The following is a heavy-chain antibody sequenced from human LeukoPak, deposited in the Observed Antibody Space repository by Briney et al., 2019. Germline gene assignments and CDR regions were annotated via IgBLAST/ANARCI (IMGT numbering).Heavy chain of an antibody. CDR1: GFTFSSYG. Sequence: PGGSLRLSCAASGFTFSSYGMHWVRQAPGKGLEWVAFIRYDGSNKYYADSVKGRFTISRDNSKNTLYLQMNSLRAEDTAVYYCARDEGYGDYYWFDPWGQGTLVTVSS. CDR3: ARDEGYGDYYWFDP. J-gene: IGHJ5*02. D-gene: IGHD4-17*01. V-gene: IGHV3-30*02. CDR2: IRYDGSNK.